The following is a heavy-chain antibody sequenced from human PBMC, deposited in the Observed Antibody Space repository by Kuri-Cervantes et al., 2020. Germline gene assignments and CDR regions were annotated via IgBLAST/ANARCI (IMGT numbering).Heavy chain of an antibody. CDR3: AREGDSYWIMDV. D-gene: IGHD5-18*01. CDR1: GFTFSSYS. V-gene: IGHV3-69-1*01. Sequence: GESLKISCAASGFTFSSYSMNWVRQAPGKGLKWVSSISSSSTIYYADSVKGRFAISRDNAKNSLYLQMNSLRAEDTAVYYCAREGDSYWIMDVWGKGTTVTVSS. CDR2: ISSSSTI. J-gene: IGHJ6*04.